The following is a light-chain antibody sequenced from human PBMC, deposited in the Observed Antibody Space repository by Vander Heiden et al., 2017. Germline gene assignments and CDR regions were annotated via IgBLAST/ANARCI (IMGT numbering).Light chain of an antibody. J-gene: IGLJ2*01. CDR2: DVS. Sequence: QSALTQPRSVSGSPGQSVTFSCTVTSSDVGGYNYVSWYKQHPGKAPKLMIYDVSERPSGVPDRFSGSKSGNTASLTISGLQAEDEADYYCCSYAGSDTFVLFGGGTKLTVL. CDR3: CSYAGSDTFVL. V-gene: IGLV2-11*01. CDR1: SSDVGGYNY.